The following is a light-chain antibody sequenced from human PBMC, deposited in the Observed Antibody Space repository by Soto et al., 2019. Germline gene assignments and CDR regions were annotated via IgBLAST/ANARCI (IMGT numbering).Light chain of an antibody. CDR3: QQYGSSPGT. CDR2: GAS. V-gene: IGKV3-20*01. CDR1: QSVTSNY. J-gene: IGKJ1*01. Sequence: EIVMTQSPATLSVSPGERATLSCRASQSVTSNYLAWYQQKPGQAPWLLIFGASIRATGLPDRFSGSGSGTDFTLTISRLEPEDFAVYYCQQYGSSPGTFGQGTKVDI.